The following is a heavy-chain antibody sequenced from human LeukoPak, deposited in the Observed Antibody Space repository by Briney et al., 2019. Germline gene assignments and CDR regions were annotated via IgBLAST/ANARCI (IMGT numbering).Heavy chain of an antibody. CDR2: ISYDGSNK. CDR3: AKGGIVGATQYDY. D-gene: IGHD1-26*01. Sequence: GGSLRLSCAASGFTFSSYAMHWVRQAPGKGLEWVAVISYDGSNKYYADSVKGRFTISRDNSKNTLYLQMNSLRAEDTAVYYCAKGGIVGATQYDYWGQGTLVTVSS. V-gene: IGHV3-30*04. CDR1: GFTFSSYA. J-gene: IGHJ4*02.